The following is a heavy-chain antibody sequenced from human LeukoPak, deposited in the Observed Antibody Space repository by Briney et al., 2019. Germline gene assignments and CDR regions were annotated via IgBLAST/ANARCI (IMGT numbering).Heavy chain of an antibody. V-gene: IGHV1-69*01. CDR2: IIPIFGTA. CDR1: GGTFSSYA. CDR3: ARGPQSYCSGGSCYSGRYYYGMGV. D-gene: IGHD2-15*01. Sequence: ASVKVSCKASGGTFSSYAISWVRQAPGQGLEWMGGIIPIFGTANYAQKFQGRVTITADESTSTAYMELSSLRSEDTAVYYCARGPQSYCSGGSCYSGRYYYGMGVWGQGTTVTVSS. J-gene: IGHJ6*02.